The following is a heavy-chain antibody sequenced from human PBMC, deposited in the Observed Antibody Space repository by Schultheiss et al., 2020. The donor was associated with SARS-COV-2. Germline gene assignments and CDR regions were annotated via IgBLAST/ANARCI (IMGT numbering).Heavy chain of an antibody. CDR1: GFTFSNAW. CDR2: IKSKTDGGTT. Sequence: GGSLRLSCAASGFTFSNAWMSWVRQAPGKGLEWVGRIKSKTDGGTTDYAAPVKGRFTISRDDSKNTLYLQMNSLKTEDTAVYYCAKERDSSGYYHWGQGTLVTVSS. D-gene: IGHD3-22*01. V-gene: IGHV3-15*01. J-gene: IGHJ4*02. CDR3: AKERDSSGYYH.